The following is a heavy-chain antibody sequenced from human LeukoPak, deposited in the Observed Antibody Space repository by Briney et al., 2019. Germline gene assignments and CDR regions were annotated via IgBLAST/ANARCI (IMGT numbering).Heavy chain of an antibody. J-gene: IGHJ3*02. CDR2: ISSSGSTI. V-gene: IGHV3-11*04. CDR3: ARVKWMVDAFDI. Sequence: GGSLRLSCAASGFTFSDYYMSWIRQAPGEGLEWVSYISSSGSTIYYADSVKGRFTISRDNAKNSLFLQMNSLRAEDTAVYYRARVKWMVDAFDIWGQGTMVTVSS. D-gene: IGHD6-19*01. CDR1: GFTFSDYY.